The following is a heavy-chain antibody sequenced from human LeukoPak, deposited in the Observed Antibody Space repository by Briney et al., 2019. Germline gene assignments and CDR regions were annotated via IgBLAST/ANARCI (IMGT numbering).Heavy chain of an antibody. J-gene: IGHJ4*02. V-gene: IGHV3-53*01. CDR1: GFTVSSYS. Sequence: GSLRLSCAASGFTVSSYSMSWVRQAPGKGLEWVSVIYSDGNSYYAESVKGRFTISRDNSKNTLFLQINSLRAEDTALYYCARDPGYCRGGTCYGYDYWGQGTLVTVSS. CDR2: IYSDGNS. D-gene: IGHD2-15*01. CDR3: ARDPGYCRGGTCYGYDY.